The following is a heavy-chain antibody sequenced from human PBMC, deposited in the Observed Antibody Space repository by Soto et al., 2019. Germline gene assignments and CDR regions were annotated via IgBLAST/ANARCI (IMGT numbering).Heavy chain of an antibody. V-gene: IGHV1-69*01. J-gene: IGHJ3*02. D-gene: IGHD3-22*01. CDR2: IIVFFDTA. CDR1: GGTFSSYI. Sequence: QVQLAQSGTEVKKPGSSVKVSCKASGGTFSSYIINWVRQAPGQGLEWMGGIIVFFDTANYAQKFQGRVTITADESTSTVYMELSSLRSEDTAVYYCARRYYYDSSEHYDDVFDIWGQGTMVTVSS. CDR3: ARRYYYDSSEHYDDVFDI.